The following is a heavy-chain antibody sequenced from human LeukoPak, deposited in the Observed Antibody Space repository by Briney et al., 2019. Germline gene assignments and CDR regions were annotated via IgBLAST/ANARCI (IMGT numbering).Heavy chain of an antibody. V-gene: IGHV4-38-2*02. Sequence: SETLSLTCTVSGYSISSGYYWGWIRQPPGKGLEWIGSIYHSGSTYYNPPLKSRVTISVDTSKNQFSLKLSSVTAADTAVYYCARGRYGGYVGPSYYFDYWGQGTLVTVSS. CDR1: GYSISSGYY. CDR3: ARGRYGGYVGPSYYFDY. CDR2: IYHSGST. D-gene: IGHD5-12*01. J-gene: IGHJ4*02.